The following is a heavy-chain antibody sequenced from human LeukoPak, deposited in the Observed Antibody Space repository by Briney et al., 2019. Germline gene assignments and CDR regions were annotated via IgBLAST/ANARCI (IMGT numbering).Heavy chain of an antibody. CDR1: GFTFSSYG. Sequence: GGSLRLSCAASGFTFSSYGMHWVRQAPGKGLEWVAVISYDGSNKYYADSVKGRFTISRDNSKNTLYLQMNSLRAEDTAVYYCAKGYFVVGATFFDYWGQGTLVTVSS. D-gene: IGHD1-26*01. CDR2: ISYDGSNK. CDR3: AKGYFVVGATFFDY. V-gene: IGHV3-30*18. J-gene: IGHJ4*02.